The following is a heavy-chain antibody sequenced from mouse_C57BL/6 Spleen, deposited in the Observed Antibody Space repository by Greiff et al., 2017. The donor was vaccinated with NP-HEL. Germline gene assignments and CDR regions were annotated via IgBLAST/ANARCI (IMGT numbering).Heavy chain of an antibody. CDR1: GYAFSSSW. D-gene: IGHD1-1*01. V-gene: IGHV1-82*01. J-gene: IGHJ2*01. Sequence: VQLQQSGPELVKPGASVKISCKASGYAFSSSWMNWVKQRPGKGLEWIGRIYPGDGDTNYNGKFKGKATLTADKSSSTAYMQLSSLTSEDSAVYFCASHYYGSSGSYFDYWGKGTTLTVSS. CDR3: ASHYYGSSGSYFDY. CDR2: IYPGDGDT.